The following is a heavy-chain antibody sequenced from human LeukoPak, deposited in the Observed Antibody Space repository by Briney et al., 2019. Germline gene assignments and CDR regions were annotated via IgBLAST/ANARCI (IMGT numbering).Heavy chain of an antibody. CDR1: GFTFSSYG. Sequence: GGSLRLSCAASGFTFSSYGMHWVRQAPGKGLEWVAVLWYDGSNKYYADSVKGRFTISRDNSKNTLYLQMNSLRAEDTAVYYCARANRGYSYGDEAFDIWGQGTMVTVSS. CDR2: LWYDGSNK. V-gene: IGHV3-33*01. D-gene: IGHD5-18*01. CDR3: ARANRGYSYGDEAFDI. J-gene: IGHJ3*02.